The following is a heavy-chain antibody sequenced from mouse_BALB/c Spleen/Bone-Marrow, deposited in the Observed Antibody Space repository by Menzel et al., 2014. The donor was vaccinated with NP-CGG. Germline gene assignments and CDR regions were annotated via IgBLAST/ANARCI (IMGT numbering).Heavy chain of an antibody. CDR3: ARRATTVVATDY. V-gene: IGHV1S81*02. J-gene: IGHJ2*01. Sequence: LVESGAELVKPGASVKLSCKASGYTFTSYWMHWVKQRPGQGLEWIGEINPSNGRTNYNEKFKSKATLTVDKSSSPAYMKLSSLTSEDSAVYYCARRATTVVATDYWGQGTTLTVSS. CDR2: INPSNGRT. D-gene: IGHD1-1*01. CDR1: GYTFTSYW.